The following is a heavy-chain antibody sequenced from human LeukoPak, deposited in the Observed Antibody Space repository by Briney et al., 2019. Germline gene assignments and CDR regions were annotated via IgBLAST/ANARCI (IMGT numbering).Heavy chain of an antibody. V-gene: IGHV3-33*01. CDR2: IWYDGSNE. J-gene: IGHJ6*02. CDR3: ARDSYGMDV. Sequence: GGSLRLSCAASGFIFSTYAMHWVRQAPGKGLEWVALIWYDGSNEYYADSVKGRFTISRDNSKNTLYLQMNSLRAEDTAVYYCARDSYGMDVWGQGTTVTVSS. CDR1: GFIFSTYA.